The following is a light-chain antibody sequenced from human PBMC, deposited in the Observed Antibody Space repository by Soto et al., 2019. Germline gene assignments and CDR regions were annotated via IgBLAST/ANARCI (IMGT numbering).Light chain of an antibody. J-gene: IGLJ2*01. CDR1: SSDIGGYNS. CDR2: DVT. CDR3: SSYSCSTTTIL. Sequence: QSALTQPASVSGSPGQSVTISCTGSSSDIGGYNSVSWYQQHPGKAPKLIIYDVTYRPTGLSYRVPASKSGSTASLTISGLQPEDEADYYCSSYSCSTTTILFGGGTKLTVL. V-gene: IGLV2-14*01.